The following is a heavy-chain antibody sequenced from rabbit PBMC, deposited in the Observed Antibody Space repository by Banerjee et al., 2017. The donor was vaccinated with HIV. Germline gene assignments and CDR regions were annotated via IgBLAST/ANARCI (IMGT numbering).Heavy chain of an antibody. J-gene: IGHJ4*01. CDR3: VRQWGASGIGYLGM. D-gene: IGHD1-1*01. Sequence: QQLKESGGGLVQPGGSLKLTCTASGFSLSSYAMSWVRQAPGKGLEWIGYIDPVFGSPYYASWVNGRFTISSHNAQNTLYLQLNSLTAADTATYFCVRQWGASGIGYLGMWGPGTLVTVS. CDR1: GFSLSSYA. CDR2: IDPVFGSP. V-gene: IGHV1S7*01.